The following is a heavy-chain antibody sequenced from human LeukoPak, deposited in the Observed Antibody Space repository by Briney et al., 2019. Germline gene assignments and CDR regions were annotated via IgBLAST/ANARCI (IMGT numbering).Heavy chain of an antibody. J-gene: IGHJ4*02. Sequence: SETLSLTCTVSGGSISSYYWSWIRQPPGKGLEWIGYIYYSGSTSYNPSLKSRVTISVDTSKNQFSLKLSSVTAADTAVYYCARRYSSSWYYFDYWGQGTLVTVSS. CDR1: GGSISSYY. CDR3: ARRYSSSWYYFDY. D-gene: IGHD6-13*01. CDR2: IYYSGST. V-gene: IGHV4-59*08.